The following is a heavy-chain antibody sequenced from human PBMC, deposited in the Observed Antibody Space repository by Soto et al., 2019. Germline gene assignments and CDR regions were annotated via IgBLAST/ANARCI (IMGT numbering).Heavy chain of an antibody. CDR1: GFTFSSYG. CDR2: IWYDGSNK. Sequence: GGSLRLSCAASGFTFSSYGMHWVRQAPGKGLEWVAVIWYDGSNKYYADSVKGRFTISRDNAKNSLYLQMNSLRAEDTALYYCAKGRIAARMTVDYFDYWGQGTLVTVSS. D-gene: IGHD6-6*01. J-gene: IGHJ4*02. V-gene: IGHV3-33*03. CDR3: AKGRIAARMTVDYFDY.